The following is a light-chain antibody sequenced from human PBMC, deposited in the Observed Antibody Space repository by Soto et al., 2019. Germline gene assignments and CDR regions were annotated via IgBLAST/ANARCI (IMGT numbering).Light chain of an antibody. CDR2: DVS. CDR3: SSYTSSDTYV. CDR1: SSDVGNYNY. Sequence: QSLLTQPASVSGSPGQSITISCTGTSSDVGNYNYVSWHQHHPGKAPKLMINDVSNRPPGVSSRFSGSKSGNTASLTISGLQAEDEADYYCSSYTSSDTYVFGTGTKVTVL. J-gene: IGLJ1*01. V-gene: IGLV2-14*03.